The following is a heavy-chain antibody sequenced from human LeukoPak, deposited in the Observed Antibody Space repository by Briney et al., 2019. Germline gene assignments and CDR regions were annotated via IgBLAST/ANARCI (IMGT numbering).Heavy chain of an antibody. V-gene: IGHV3-23*01. CDR3: AKGGTILGVIRCFDN. D-gene: IGHD3-10*01. CDR1: GFTFSSSA. J-gene: IGHJ4*02. Sequence: GGSLRLSCAASGFTFSSSAMTWVRQAPGKGLEWVSGISADGGRAYYADSVKGRFTISRDNSKNTLYLQMNSLRAEDTAVYYCAKGGTILGVIRCFDNWGQGTLVTVSS. CDR2: ISADGGRA.